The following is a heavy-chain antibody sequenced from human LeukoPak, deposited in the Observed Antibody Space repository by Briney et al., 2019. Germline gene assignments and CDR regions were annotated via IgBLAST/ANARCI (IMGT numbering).Heavy chain of an antibody. J-gene: IGHJ4*02. CDR3: ARDRLWSLY. CDR1: GFTFSSYS. CDR2: IGSSSSGSTI. V-gene: IGHV3-48*04. D-gene: IGHD5-18*01. Sequence: GGSLRLSCAASGFTFSSYSMTWVRQAPGKGLEWISYIGSSSSGSTIYYTDAVKGRFTISRDNAKNSLYLQMNSLRAEDTAVYYCARDRLWSLYWGQGTLVTVSS.